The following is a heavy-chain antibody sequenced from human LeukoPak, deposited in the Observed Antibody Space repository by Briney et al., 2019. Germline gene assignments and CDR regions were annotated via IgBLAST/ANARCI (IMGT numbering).Heavy chain of an antibody. CDR3: ARASFMVLQSILRSAWFDP. CDR1: GGTFSSYA. Sequence: GASVKVSCKASGGTFSSYAISWVRQAPGQGLEWMGGIIPIFGTANYAQKFQGRVTITADESTSTAYMELSSLRSEDTAVYYCARASFMVLQSILRSAWFDPWGQGTLVTVSS. D-gene: IGHD3-3*01. J-gene: IGHJ5*02. V-gene: IGHV1-69*13. CDR2: IIPIFGTA.